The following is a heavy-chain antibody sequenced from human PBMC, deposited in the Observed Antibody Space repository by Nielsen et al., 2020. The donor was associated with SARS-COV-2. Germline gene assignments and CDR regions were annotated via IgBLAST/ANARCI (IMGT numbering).Heavy chain of an antibody. CDR1: GFTFSNAW. Sequence: GESLKISCAASGFTFSNAWMSWVRQAPGKGLEWVGRIKSKTDGGTTDYAAPVKGRFTISRDDSKNTLYLQMNSLKTEDTAVYYCTTDLIAGSVAATPWNYWGQGTLVTVSS. CDR2: IKSKTDGGTT. CDR3: TTDLIAGSVAATPWNY. V-gene: IGHV3-15*01. D-gene: IGHD2-15*01. J-gene: IGHJ4*02.